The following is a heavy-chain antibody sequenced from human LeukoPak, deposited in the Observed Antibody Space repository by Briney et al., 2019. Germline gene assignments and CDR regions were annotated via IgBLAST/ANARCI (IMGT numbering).Heavy chain of an antibody. CDR2: ISSSSSYI. D-gene: IGHD1-20*01. CDR1: GFTFSSYS. J-gene: IGHJ4*02. V-gene: IGHV3-21*01. CDR3: ARGNWNALDY. Sequence: GGSLRLSCAASGFTFSSYSMNWVRQAPGKGLEWVSSISSSSSYIYYADSVKGRFTISRDNAKNSLYLQMNSLRVEDTAVYYCARGNWNALDYWGQGTLVTVSS.